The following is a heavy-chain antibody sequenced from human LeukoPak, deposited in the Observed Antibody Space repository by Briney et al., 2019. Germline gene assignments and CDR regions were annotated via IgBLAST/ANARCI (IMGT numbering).Heavy chain of an antibody. Sequence: GRSLRLSCAASGFTFSSYAMHWVRQAPGKGLEWVAVISYDGSNKYYADSVKGRFTISRDNSKNTLYLQMNSLRAVDTAVYYCARDGAIGSSSWYATFWYWGQGTLVTVSS. CDR1: GFTFSSYA. J-gene: IGHJ4*02. V-gene: IGHV3-30*04. D-gene: IGHD6-13*01. CDR2: ISYDGSNK. CDR3: ARDGAIGSSSWYATFWY.